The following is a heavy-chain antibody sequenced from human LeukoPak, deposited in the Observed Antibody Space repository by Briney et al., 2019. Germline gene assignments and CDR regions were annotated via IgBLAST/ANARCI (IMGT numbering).Heavy chain of an antibody. D-gene: IGHD5-18*01. J-gene: IGHJ4*02. CDR3: ARGAAHSYGYFSDY. CDR2: ISTSSNTI. V-gene: IGHV3-48*01. Sequence: PGGSLRLSCEASGYIFGDYSMSWVRQAPGKGLEWLSFISTSSNTIYYADSVRGRFTVSRDNAHNSLYLQMNSLTVEDPATYYCARGAAHSYGYFSDYWGQGILVAVSS. CDR1: GYIFGDYS.